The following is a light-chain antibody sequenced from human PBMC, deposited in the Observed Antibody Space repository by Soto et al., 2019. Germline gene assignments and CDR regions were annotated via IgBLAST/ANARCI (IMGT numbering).Light chain of an antibody. CDR3: CSLASGPTVV. CDR2: EDT. Sequence: QSALTQPASVSGSPGQSITISCAGTSSNVGGYERVSWYQQQPGKAPQLMIHEDTKRPSGVSNRFSGSKSGNTASLTISGLRPEDEADYYCCSLASGPTVVFGGGTKLTVL. V-gene: IGLV2-23*01. CDR1: SSNVGGYER. J-gene: IGLJ3*02.